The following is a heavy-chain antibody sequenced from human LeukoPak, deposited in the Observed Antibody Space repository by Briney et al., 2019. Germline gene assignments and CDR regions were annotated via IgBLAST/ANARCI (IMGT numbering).Heavy chain of an antibody. CDR1: GFTFSSYG. CDR2: ISYDGSNK. J-gene: IGHJ6*02. D-gene: IGHD2-15*01. V-gene: IGHV3-30*03. Sequence: GGSLRLSCAASGFTFSSYGMHWVRQAPGKGLEWVAVISYDGSNKYYADSVKGRFTISRDNSKNTLYLQMNSLRAEDTAVHYCARGRRWFKPPDVWGQGTTVTVSS. CDR3: ARGRRWFKPPDV.